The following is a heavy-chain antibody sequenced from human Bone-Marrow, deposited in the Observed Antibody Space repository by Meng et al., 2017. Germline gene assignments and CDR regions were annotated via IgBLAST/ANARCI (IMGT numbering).Heavy chain of an antibody. D-gene: IGHD3-10*01. CDR2: ISPDENTI. J-gene: IGHJ4*02. Sequence: EVQLVESGGGLVQPGGSLRLSCAASGFALRNNWMHWVRQAPGKGLVWVSRISPDENTISHAGSVMGRFTISRDIAKNTLYLQMNSLRADDTALYYCVRDFGGDRDYWAQGILVTVSS. CDR3: VRDFGGDRDY. V-gene: IGHV3-74*01. CDR1: GFALRNNW.